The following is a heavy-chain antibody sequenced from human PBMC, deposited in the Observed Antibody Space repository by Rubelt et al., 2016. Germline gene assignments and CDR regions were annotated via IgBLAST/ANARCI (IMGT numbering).Heavy chain of an antibody. J-gene: IGHJ4*02. V-gene: IGHV3-33*01. D-gene: IGHD1-26*01. CDR1: GFTFSSYG. CDR2: IWDGGSNK. Sequence: GGVVQPGRSLRLSCAASGFTFSSYGMHWVRQAPGKGLEWVAGIWDGGSNKYYAESVKGRFTISRDNSKNTLYLQMNSLRAEDTAVYYCARGGMGGSTGYFDYWGQGTLVTVSS. CDR3: ARGGMGGSTGYFDY.